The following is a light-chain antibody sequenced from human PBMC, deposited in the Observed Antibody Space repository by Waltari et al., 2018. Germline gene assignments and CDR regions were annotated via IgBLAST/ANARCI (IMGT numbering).Light chain of an antibody. Sequence: QPVLTQPPSVSGAPGQTVTISCTGSSSNIGAGFDVHWYQQLPGRAPKLLIYGDITRPSGFPDRFSGSKPGTSASLAITGLQAEDEADYYCQSFDSSLAFSEVVFGGGTKLTVL. CDR1: SSNIGAGFD. J-gene: IGLJ3*02. CDR2: GDI. CDR3: QSFDSSLAFSEVV. V-gene: IGLV1-40*01.